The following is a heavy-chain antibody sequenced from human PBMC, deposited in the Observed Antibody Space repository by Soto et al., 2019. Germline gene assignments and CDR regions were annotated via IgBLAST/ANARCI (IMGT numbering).Heavy chain of an antibody. J-gene: IGHJ6*02. CDR1: GFPFSNYW. D-gene: IGHD4-17*01. V-gene: IGHV3-7*02. Sequence: GGSLRLSCAASGFPFSNYWLSWVRRTPEKGLEWVAVITPDGSEKYYVDSLKGRFTISRDNAQNSLYLQMNSLRAEDTAVYYCVRGGSYGPDVWGQGTTVTVSS. CDR2: ITPDGSEK. CDR3: VRGGSYGPDV.